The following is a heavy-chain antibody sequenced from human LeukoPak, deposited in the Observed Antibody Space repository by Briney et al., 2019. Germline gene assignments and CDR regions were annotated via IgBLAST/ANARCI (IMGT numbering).Heavy chain of an antibody. D-gene: IGHD6-19*01. CDR2: IRYEGSNK. Sequence: GGSLRLSCAASGFTFSSYGMHWVRQAPGKGLEWVAFIRYEGSNKYYADSVKGRFTISRDNSKNTLYLQMNRLRAEDTAVYYCVQWLEYDFDYWGQGTLVTVSS. CDR1: GFTFSSYG. V-gene: IGHV3-30*02. CDR3: VQWLEYDFDY. J-gene: IGHJ4*02.